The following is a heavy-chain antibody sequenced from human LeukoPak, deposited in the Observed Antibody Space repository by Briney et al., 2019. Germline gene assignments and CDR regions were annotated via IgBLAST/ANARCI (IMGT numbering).Heavy chain of an antibody. Sequence: SETLSLTCTVSGGSISSGDYYWSWIRQPPGKGLEWIGYIYYSGSTYYNPSLKSRVTISVDTSKNQFSLKLSSVTAADTAVYYCAREGSSSELDYWGQGTLVTVSS. D-gene: IGHD6-6*01. CDR2: IYYSGST. V-gene: IGHV4-30-4*08. CDR1: GGSISSGDYY. CDR3: AREGSSSELDY. J-gene: IGHJ4*02.